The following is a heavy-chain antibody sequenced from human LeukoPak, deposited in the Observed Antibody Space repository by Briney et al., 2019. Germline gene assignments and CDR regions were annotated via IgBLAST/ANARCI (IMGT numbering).Heavy chain of an antibody. V-gene: IGHV3-7*01. CDR1: GGSISSSGYY. D-gene: IGHD2-15*01. J-gene: IGHJ6*03. CDR3: AREGRKSRGVDIVRKKETGYYYMDV. Sequence: ETLSLTCTVSGGSISSSGYYWGWIRQPPGKGLEWVANIKQDGSEKYYVDSVKGRFTISRDNAKNSLYLQMNSLRAEDTAVYYCAREGRKSRGVDIVRKKETGYYYMDVWGKGTTVTVSS. CDR2: IKQDGSEK.